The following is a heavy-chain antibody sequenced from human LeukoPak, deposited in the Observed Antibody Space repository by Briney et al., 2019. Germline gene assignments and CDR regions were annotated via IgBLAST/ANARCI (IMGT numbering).Heavy chain of an antibody. D-gene: IGHD3-16*02. CDR2: INPSSGDT. Sequence: GASVKVSCTASGYTFTGYYIHWVRQAPGQRLECMGWINPSSGDTNYAQNFQPRVTMTRDPSISTAYSELSKLTSGDRAVYVCARPGDFGGVMVPSAYWGQRTLVGLSS. V-gene: IGHV1-2*02. J-gene: IGHJ4*02. CDR1: GYTFTGYY. CDR3: ARPGDFGGVMVPSAY.